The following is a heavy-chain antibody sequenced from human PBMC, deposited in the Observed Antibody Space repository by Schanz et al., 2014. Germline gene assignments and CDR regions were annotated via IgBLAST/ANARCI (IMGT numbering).Heavy chain of an antibody. CDR1: GGSISSGGYS. J-gene: IGHJ6*03. V-gene: IGHV4-61*02. Sequence: QVQLQESGPGLVKPSQTLSLTCSVSGGSISSGGYSWNWIRQSAGKGLEWIGRVYTSGSTNYNPSLKRRAPIPIDTPKTQFPLKLGSLTAADTAVYYCARGGARRFPVVPDAIQGLRGHYYYYYLDVWGKGTTVTASS. D-gene: IGHD2-2*02. CDR2: VYTSGST. CDR3: ARGGARRFPVVPDAIQGLRGHYYYYYLDV.